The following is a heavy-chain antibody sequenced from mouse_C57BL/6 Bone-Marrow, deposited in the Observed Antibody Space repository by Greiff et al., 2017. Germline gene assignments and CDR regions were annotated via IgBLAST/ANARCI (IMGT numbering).Heavy chain of an antibody. J-gene: IGHJ2*01. CDR2: IDPEDGET. CDR1: GFNIKDYY. V-gene: IGHV14-2*01. CDR3: ARGDGHYFDY. Sequence: EVKLVESGAELVKPGASVKLSCTASGFNIKDYYMHWVKQRTEQGLEWIGRIDPEDGETTYAPKFQGKASITADTSSNTAYLQRSSLTSEDTAVYYCARGDGHYFDYWGQGTTLTVSS.